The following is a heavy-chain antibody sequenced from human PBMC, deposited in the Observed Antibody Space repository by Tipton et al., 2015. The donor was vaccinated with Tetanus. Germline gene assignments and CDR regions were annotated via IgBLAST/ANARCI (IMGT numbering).Heavy chain of an antibody. D-gene: IGHD3-10*01. J-gene: IGHJ3*02. CDR1: GGSINSSYY. CDR2: MYNSGAT. V-gene: IGHV4-39*02. Sequence: TLSLTCTVSGGSINSSYYWAWIRQPPGKGLEWIGTMYNSGATYYNPSLKGRVTISGDTSKNLFSLTSVTASDTAVYYCARPEASGRARGFDIWGQGTKVTVSP. CDR3: ARPEASGRARGFDI.